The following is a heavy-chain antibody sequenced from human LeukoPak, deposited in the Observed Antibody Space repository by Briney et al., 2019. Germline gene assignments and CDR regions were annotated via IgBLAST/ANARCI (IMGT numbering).Heavy chain of an antibody. J-gene: IGHJ3*02. CDR3: ARDLEYCSSTSCSRLPHVFDI. V-gene: IGHV3-48*01. CDR1: GFTFSSYS. D-gene: IGHD2-2*01. Sequence: GGSLRLSCAASGFTFSSYSMNWVRQAPGKGLEWVPYISSSSSTIYYADSVKGRFTISRDNAKNSLYLQMNSLRAEDTAVYYCARDLEYCSSTSCSRLPHVFDIWGQGTMVTVSS. CDR2: ISSSSSTI.